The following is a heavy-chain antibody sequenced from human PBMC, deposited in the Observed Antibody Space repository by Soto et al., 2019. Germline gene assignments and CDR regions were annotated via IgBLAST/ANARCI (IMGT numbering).Heavy chain of an antibody. Sequence: QVQLVESGGGVVQPGRSLRLSCAASGFTFSSYGMHWVRQAPGKGLEWVAVIWYDGSNKYYADSVKGRFTISRDNSKNTLYLQMYSLRAEDTAVYYCAREGCSGGSCYPIGEWGQGTLVTVPS. D-gene: IGHD2-15*01. CDR1: GFTFSSYG. V-gene: IGHV3-33*01. CDR3: AREGCSGGSCYPIGE. CDR2: IWYDGSNK. J-gene: IGHJ4*02.